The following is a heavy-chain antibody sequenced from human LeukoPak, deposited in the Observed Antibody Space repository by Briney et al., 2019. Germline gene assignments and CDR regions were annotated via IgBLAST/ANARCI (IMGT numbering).Heavy chain of an antibody. V-gene: IGHV3-9*01. D-gene: IGHD3-9*01. CDR2: ISWNSGSI. J-gene: IGHJ4*02. CDR3: AKEKDYDILTGYYYPRYFDY. Sequence: PGRSLRLSCAASGFTFDDYAMHWVRQAPGKGLEWVSGISWNSGSIGYADSVKGRFTISRDNAKNSLYLQMNSLRAEDTVLYYCAKEKDYDILTGYYYPRYFDYWGQGTLVTVSS. CDR1: GFTFDDYA.